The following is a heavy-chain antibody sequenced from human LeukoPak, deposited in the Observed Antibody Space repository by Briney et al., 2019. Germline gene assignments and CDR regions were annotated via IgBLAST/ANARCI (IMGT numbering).Heavy chain of an antibody. CDR3: AKSRGYDTSGSYY. D-gene: IGHD3-22*01. CDR1: GFTFSSYA. Sequence: GGSLRLSCAASGFTFSSYAMSWVRQAPGKGLEWVSGITSSGGTTYYADSVKGRFTSSRDNSKSTLYLQMNSLRAEDTAVYYCAKSRGYDTSGSYYWGQGTLVTVSS. CDR2: ITSSGGTT. J-gene: IGHJ4*02. V-gene: IGHV3-23*01.